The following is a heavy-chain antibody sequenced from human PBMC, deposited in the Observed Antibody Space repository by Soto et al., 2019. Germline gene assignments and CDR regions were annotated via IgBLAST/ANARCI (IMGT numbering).Heavy chain of an antibody. V-gene: IGHV1-8*01. CDR1: GYTFTSYD. CDR2: MNPNSGNT. CDR3: ARAGHTLYSSLSFWFDP. Sequence: ASVKVSCKASGYTFTSYDINWVRQATGQGLEWMGWMNPNSGNTGFAQKFQGRVTMTRNTSISTAYMELSSLRPEDTAVYYCARAGHTLYSSLSFWFDPWGQGTLVTVSS. J-gene: IGHJ5*02. D-gene: IGHD6-6*01.